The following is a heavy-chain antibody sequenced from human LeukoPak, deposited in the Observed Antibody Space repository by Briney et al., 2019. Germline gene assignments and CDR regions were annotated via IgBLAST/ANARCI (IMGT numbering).Heavy chain of an antibody. CDR3: ATSYTGHYFDY. V-gene: IGHV1-8*01. CDR1: GYTFTSYD. Sequence: ASVKVSCKASGYTFTSYDINWVRQATGQGLEWMGWMNPNSGNTGYAQKFQGRVTMTRDTSITTAYMELSSLTSDDTAVYYCATSYTGHYFDYWGQGTLVTVSS. CDR2: MNPNSGNT. D-gene: IGHD3-16*01. J-gene: IGHJ4*02.